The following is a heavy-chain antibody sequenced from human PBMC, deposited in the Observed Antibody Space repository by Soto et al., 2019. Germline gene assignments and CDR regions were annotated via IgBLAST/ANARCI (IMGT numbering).Heavy chain of an antibody. J-gene: IGHJ1*01. CDR3: ARDLDGLHDDTSGPFPRPG. CDR1: GGSISSDDYY. Sequence: ASETLSLTCTVSGGSISSDDYYWSWIRQAPGRGLEWIGYIHSSGSIYYNPSLKSRATLSIDTAGNQFSLKVSSVTVADTAMYYCARDLDGLHDDTSGPFPRPGWGQGTLVTAPQ. V-gene: IGHV4-30-4*01. CDR2: IHSSGSI. D-gene: IGHD3-22*01.